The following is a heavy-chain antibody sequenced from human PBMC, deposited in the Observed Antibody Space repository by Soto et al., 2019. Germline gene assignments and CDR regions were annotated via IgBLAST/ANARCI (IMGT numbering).Heavy chain of an antibody. CDR3: ARQPYSSSWYSNYYYGMDV. V-gene: IGHV5-51*01. Sequence: TGESLKISCKGSGYSFTSYWIGWVRQMPGKGLEWMGIIYPGDSDTRYSPSFQGQVTISADKSISTAYLQWSSLKASDTAMYYCARQPYSSSWYSNYYYGMDVWGQGTTVTVSS. D-gene: IGHD6-13*01. J-gene: IGHJ6*02. CDR2: IYPGDSDT. CDR1: GYSFTSYW.